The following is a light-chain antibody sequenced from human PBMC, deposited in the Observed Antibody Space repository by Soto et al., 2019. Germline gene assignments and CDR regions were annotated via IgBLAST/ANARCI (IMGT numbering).Light chain of an antibody. CDR2: GAS. Sequence: EIVLTQSPGTLPLSPGERATLSCRASQSLSSNYLAWYQQKPGQALRLLIYGASSRATGIPDRFSGSGSGTDFTLTISRLEPEDFAVYYCQQYGSSVRTFGQGTKLEIK. V-gene: IGKV3-20*01. CDR1: QSLSSNY. CDR3: QQYGSSVRT. J-gene: IGKJ2*01.